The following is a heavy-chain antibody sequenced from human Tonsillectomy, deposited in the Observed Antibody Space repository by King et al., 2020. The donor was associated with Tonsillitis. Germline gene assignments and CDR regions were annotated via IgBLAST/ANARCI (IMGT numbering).Heavy chain of an antibody. V-gene: IGHV1-2*02. J-gene: IGHJ3*02. Sequence: QIQLVQSGAEVKKPGASVKVSCKASGYTFTGYYMHWVRQAPGQGLEWMGWINPNSGGTNYAQKFQGRVTMTRDTSISTAYMELSRLRSDATAVYYCARAPSSGWYWGAFDIWGQGTMVTVSS. CDR3: ARAPSSGWYWGAFDI. D-gene: IGHD6-19*01. CDR2: INPNSGGT. CDR1: GYTFTGYY.